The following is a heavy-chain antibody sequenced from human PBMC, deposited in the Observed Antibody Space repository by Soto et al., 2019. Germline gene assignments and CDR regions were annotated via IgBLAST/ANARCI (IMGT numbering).Heavy chain of an antibody. J-gene: IGHJ4*02. D-gene: IGHD3-10*01. V-gene: IGHV3-21*04. CDR2: ISSSSSYI. CDR3: ARDVWSRASGPPDS. Sequence: GGSLRLSCAASGLTFSSYSMNWVCQSHGKGLEWVSSISSSSSYIYYADSVKGRFTISRDNAKNSLYLHMNSLRAEDTAFYYCARDVWSRASGPPDSWGQGTLVTVSS. CDR1: GLTFSSYS.